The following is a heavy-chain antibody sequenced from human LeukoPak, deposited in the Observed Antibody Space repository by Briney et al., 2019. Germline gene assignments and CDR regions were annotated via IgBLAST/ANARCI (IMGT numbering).Heavy chain of an antibody. CDR3: ARGRIPNMQLPRSGRGWFDP. CDR1: GGSISSSNW. D-gene: IGHD2-2*01. Sequence: SETLSLTCAVSGGSISSSNWWSWVRQPPGKGLEWIGEIYHSGSTNYNPSLKSRVTISVDTSKNQFSLKLSSVTAADTAVYYCARGRIPNMQLPRSGRGWFDPWGQGTLVTVSS. J-gene: IGHJ5*02. CDR2: IYHSGST. V-gene: IGHV4-4*02.